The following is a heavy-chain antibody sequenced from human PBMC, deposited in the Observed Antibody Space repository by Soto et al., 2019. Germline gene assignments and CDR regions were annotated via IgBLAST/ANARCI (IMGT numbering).Heavy chain of an antibody. D-gene: IGHD6-6*01. CDR3: AKRSGSSTLDY. CDR2: ISGSDDST. CDR1: GFTFSSYA. Sequence: EVQLLESGGGLVQPGESLRLSCAASGFTFSSYAMSWVRQAPGKGLEWVSVISGSDDSTYYADSVKGRFTISRDNSKNTRNLKMNSLRAEDTAVYYVAKRSGSSTLDYWGQGTLVSVSS. J-gene: IGHJ4*02. V-gene: IGHV3-23*01.